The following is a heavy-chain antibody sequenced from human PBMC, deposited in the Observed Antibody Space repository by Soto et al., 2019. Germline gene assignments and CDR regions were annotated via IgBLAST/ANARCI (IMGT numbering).Heavy chain of an antibody. CDR1: GFTFSSYG. CDR2: IWYDGSNK. D-gene: IGHD3-22*01. CDR3: AREAYYYDSSGYWGTFDY. J-gene: IGHJ4*02. V-gene: IGHV3-33*01. Sequence: PGGSLRLSCAASGFTFSSYGMHWVRQAPGKGLEWVAVIWYDGSNKYYADSVKGRFTISRDNSKNTLYLQMNSLRAEDTAVYYCAREAYYYDSSGYWGTFDYWGQGTLVTVSS.